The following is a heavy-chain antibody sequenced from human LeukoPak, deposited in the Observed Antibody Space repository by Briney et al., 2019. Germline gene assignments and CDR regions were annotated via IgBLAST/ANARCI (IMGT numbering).Heavy chain of an antibody. Sequence: ASVKVSCKASGYTFTGYYMHWVRQAPGQGLEWMGRINPNSGGTNYAQKFQGRVTMTRDMSISTAYMELSRLRSDDTAVYYCAREGPIVVVPAAIYNWFDPWGQGTLVTVSS. V-gene: IGHV1-2*06. CDR2: INPNSGGT. CDR1: GYTFTGYY. D-gene: IGHD2-2*02. CDR3: AREGPIVVVPAAIYNWFDP. J-gene: IGHJ5*02.